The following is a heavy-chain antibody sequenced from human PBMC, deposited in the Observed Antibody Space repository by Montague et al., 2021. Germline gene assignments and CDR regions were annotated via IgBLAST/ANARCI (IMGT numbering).Heavy chain of an antibody. Sequence: SLRLSCAASGFNFDNYAMHWVRQVPGKGPEWVSGIKWNSGLIGYADSVKGRFTISRDNMKNSLYLQMNSLRAEDTAFYYCARRDSLDIWGQGTMVTVSS. V-gene: IGHV3-9*01. J-gene: IGHJ3*02. CDR2: IKWNSGLI. CDR1: GFNFDNYA. CDR3: ARRDSLDI.